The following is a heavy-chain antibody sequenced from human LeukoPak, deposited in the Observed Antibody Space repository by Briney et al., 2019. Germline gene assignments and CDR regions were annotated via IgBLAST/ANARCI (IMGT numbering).Heavy chain of an antibody. CDR2: IYYSGST. CDR3: ARGQRTYNWNYDY. V-gene: IGHV4-30-4*08. Sequence: SQTLSLTCTVSGGSISSGDYYWSWIRQPPGKGLEWIGYIYYSGSTYYNPSLKSRVTISVDTSKNQFSLKLSSVTAADPAVYYCARGQRTYNWNYDYWGQGTLVTVSS. D-gene: IGHD1-7*01. J-gene: IGHJ4*02. CDR1: GGSISSGDYY.